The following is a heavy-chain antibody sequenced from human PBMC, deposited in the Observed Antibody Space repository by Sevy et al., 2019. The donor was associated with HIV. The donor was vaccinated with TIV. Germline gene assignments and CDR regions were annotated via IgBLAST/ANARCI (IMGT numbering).Heavy chain of an antibody. CDR1: GFTFSSYA. Sequence: GGSLRLSCAASGFTFSSYAMSWVRQAPGKGLEWVSAISGSGGGTYYADSVKGRFTISRDNSKNTLYLQMNSLRAEDTAVYYCAKVFGYYYDSSGDIDYWGQGTLVTVSS. D-gene: IGHD3-22*01. CDR2: ISGSGGGT. V-gene: IGHV3-23*01. CDR3: AKVFGYYYDSSGDIDY. J-gene: IGHJ4*02.